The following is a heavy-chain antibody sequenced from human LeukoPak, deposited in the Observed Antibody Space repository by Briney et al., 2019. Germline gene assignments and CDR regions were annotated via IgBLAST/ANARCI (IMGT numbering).Heavy chain of an antibody. D-gene: IGHD3-16*01. CDR2: LTDSGGTT. CDR3: AKGLANLGDD. Sequence: GGSLRLSCVASGFTFSSYAMGWVRQAPGKRPEWVSSLTDSGGTTYYVDSVKGRFTISRDNSKNTLYLQMNSLRPEDTAVYYCAKGLANLGDDWGQGTLVTVSS. CDR1: GFTFSSYA. V-gene: IGHV3-23*01. J-gene: IGHJ4*02.